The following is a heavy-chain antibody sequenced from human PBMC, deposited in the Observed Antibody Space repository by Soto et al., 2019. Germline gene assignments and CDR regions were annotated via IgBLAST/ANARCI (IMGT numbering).Heavy chain of an antibody. Sequence: ASVKVSCKASGYTFTSYGISWVRQAPGQGLEWMGWISAYNGNTNYAQKLQGRVTMTTDTSTSTAYMELRSLRSDDTAVYYCARWDGSSTSCYVLRRACYGMDVWGQGTTVTVSS. V-gene: IGHV1-18*04. CDR2: ISAYNGNT. D-gene: IGHD2-2*01. CDR1: GYTFTSYG. J-gene: IGHJ6*02. CDR3: ARWDGSSTSCYVLRRACYGMDV.